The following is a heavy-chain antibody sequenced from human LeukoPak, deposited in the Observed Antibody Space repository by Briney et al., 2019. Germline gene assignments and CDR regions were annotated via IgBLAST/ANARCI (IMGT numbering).Heavy chain of an antibody. CDR3: AKGSAAAGILDY. CDR1: GFTFSSYA. CDR2: ISGSGGST. J-gene: IGHJ4*02. D-gene: IGHD6-13*01. V-gene: IGHV3-23*01. Sequence: GGSLRFSCAASGFTFSSYAMSWVRQAPGKGLEWVSTISGSGGSTYYADPVKGRFTISRDNSKNTLYLQMNSLRAEDTAVYYCAKGSAAAGILDYWGQGTLVTVSS.